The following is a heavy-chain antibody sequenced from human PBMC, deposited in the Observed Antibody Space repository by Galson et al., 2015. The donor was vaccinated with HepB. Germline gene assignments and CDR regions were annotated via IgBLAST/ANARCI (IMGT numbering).Heavy chain of an antibody. J-gene: IGHJ4*02. V-gene: IGHV4-61*02. CDR1: GGSISSGSYY. Sequence: TLSLTCTVSGGSISSGSYYWSWIRQPAGKGLEWIGRIYTSGSTNYNPSLKSRVTMSVDTSKNQFSLKLSSVTAADTAVYYCARGRYYGSGSYDLFDYWGQGTLVTVSS. CDR2: IYTSGST. D-gene: IGHD3-10*01. CDR3: ARGRYYGSGSYDLFDY.